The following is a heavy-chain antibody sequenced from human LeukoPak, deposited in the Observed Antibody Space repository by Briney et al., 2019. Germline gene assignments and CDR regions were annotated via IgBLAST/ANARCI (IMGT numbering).Heavy chain of an antibody. D-gene: IGHD2-15*01. V-gene: IGHV4-59*08. Sequence: SETLSLTCTVSGGSISSYYWSWIRQPPGKGLEWIGYIYYSGSTNYNPSLKSRVTISVDTSKNQFSLKLSSVTAADTAVCYCAGLPSCSGGSCRDYWGQGTLVTVSS. J-gene: IGHJ4*02. CDR3: AGLPSCSGGSCRDY. CDR1: GGSISSYY. CDR2: IYYSGST.